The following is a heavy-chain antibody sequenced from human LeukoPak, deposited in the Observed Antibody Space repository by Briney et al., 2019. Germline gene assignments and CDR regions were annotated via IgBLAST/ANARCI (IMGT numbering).Heavy chain of an antibody. V-gene: IGHV4-34*01. Sequence: SETLSLTCAVYGGPFSGYYWSWIRQPPGKGLEWIGEINHSGSTNYNPSLKSRVTISVDRSKNQFSLKLSSVTAADTAVYYCARGQGGARFDYWGQGTLVTVSS. J-gene: IGHJ4*02. D-gene: IGHD3-10*01. CDR1: GGPFSGYY. CDR3: ARGQGGARFDY. CDR2: INHSGST.